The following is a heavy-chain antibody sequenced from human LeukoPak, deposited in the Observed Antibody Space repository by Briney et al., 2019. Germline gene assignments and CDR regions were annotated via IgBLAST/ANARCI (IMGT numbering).Heavy chain of an antibody. CDR3: ARAQWLPYYFDY. CDR1: GFTFSSYG. V-gene: IGHV3-33*01. J-gene: IGHJ4*02. CDR2: IWYDGSNK. Sequence: GGSPRLSCAASGFTFSSYGMHWVRQAPGKGLEWVAVIWYDGSNKYYADSVKGRFTISRDNSKNTLYLQMNSLRAEDTAVYYCARAQWLPYYFDYWGQGTLVTVSS. D-gene: IGHD6-19*01.